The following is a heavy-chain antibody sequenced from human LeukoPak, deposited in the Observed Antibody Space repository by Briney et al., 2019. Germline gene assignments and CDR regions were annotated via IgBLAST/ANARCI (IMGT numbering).Heavy chain of an antibody. CDR2: IYYSGST. CDR3: ARDPSYYDSSGYPKGAFDI. V-gene: IGHV4-59*01. Sequence: PSETLSLTCTVSGGSISSFYWSWIRQPPGKGLEWIGYIYYSGSTNYNPSLKSRVTISVDTSKNQFSLKLSSVTAADTAVYYCARDPSYYDSSGYPKGAFDIWGQGTMVTVSS. D-gene: IGHD3-22*01. J-gene: IGHJ3*02. CDR1: GGSISSFY.